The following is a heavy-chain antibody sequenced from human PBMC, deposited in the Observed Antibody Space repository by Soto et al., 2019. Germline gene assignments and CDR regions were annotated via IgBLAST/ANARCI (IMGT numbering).Heavy chain of an antibody. D-gene: IGHD6-19*01. V-gene: IGHV4-31*03. J-gene: IGHJ4*02. Sequence: QVQLQESGPGLVKPSQTLSLTCTVSGGSISSGGYYWSWIRQHPGKGLEWIGYIYYSGSTYYNPSLKSRVTIXXDXSXXQCSLKLSSVTAADTAVYYCARDRGLGVKPYYFDYWGQGTLVTVSS. CDR2: IYYSGST. CDR3: ARDRGLGVKPYYFDY. CDR1: GGSISSGGYY.